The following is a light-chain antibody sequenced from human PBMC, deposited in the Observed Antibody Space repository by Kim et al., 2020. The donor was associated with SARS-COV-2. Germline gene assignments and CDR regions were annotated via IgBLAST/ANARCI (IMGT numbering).Light chain of an antibody. CDR2: EDN. J-gene: IGLJ2*01. CDR3: QSYDTSNQGVV. Sequence: TSSCARSSGRIASNYVRWYQQRPGSAPATVIYEDNQRLSGVPDRFSGSIDSSSISASLTISGLTTEDEADYYCQSYDTSNQGVVFGGGTQLTVL. CDR1: SGRIASNY. V-gene: IGLV6-57*03.